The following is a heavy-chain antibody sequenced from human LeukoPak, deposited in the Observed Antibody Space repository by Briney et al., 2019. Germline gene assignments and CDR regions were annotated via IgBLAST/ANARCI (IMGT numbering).Heavy chain of an antibody. V-gene: IGHV4-34*01. J-gene: IGHJ3*02. CDR1: GFTFSNYG. CDR2: INHSGSP. CDR3: ARDLSDYYGSGSYRPIDAFDI. D-gene: IGHD3-10*01. Sequence: LRLSCGASGFTFSNYGMNWVRQAPGKGLEWLGEINHSGSPNYNPSLKSRVTISIDTSKNQFSLKLSPVTAADTAVYYCARDLSDYYGSGSYRPIDAFDIWGQGTMVTVSS.